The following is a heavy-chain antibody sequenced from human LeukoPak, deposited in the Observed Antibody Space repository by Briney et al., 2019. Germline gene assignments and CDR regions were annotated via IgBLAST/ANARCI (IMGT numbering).Heavy chain of an antibody. V-gene: IGHV4-4*07. D-gene: IGHD2-15*01. CDR3: AREIGYCSGGSCYHNWFDP. Sequence: SETLSLTCTVSGGSISSYYWSWIRQPAGKGLEWIGRIYTSGSTNYNPSLKSRVTMSVDTSKNQFSLKLSSVTAADTAVYHCAREIGYCSGGSCYHNWFDPWGQGTLVTVSS. CDR1: GGSISSYY. CDR2: IYTSGST. J-gene: IGHJ5*02.